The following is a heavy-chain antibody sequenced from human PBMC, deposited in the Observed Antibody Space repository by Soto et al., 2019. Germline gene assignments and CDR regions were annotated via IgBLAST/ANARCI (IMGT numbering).Heavy chain of an antibody. D-gene: IGHD2-2*01. Sequence: ASVKVSCKTSGYAFSDYGVSWVRRDPGQGIEWMGWVNTYNGNTKYEKKFQGRVSFSTDASTRTVFLELTNLELDDAAVYYCARGFIPENYWGQGTRVTVSS. CDR3: ARGFIPENY. CDR2: VNTYNGNT. V-gene: IGHV1-18*01. J-gene: IGHJ4*01. CDR1: GYAFSDYG.